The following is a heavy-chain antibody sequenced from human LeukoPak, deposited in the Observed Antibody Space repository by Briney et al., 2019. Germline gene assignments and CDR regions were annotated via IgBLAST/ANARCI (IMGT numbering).Heavy chain of an antibody. Sequence: PSETLSLTCTVSGGSISSSANFWGWVRQPPGRGLEWIASTYYSRNTYYNPSHKSRVTISVDTSKNQFSLKLSSVTAADTAVYYCARHEEEDGYNAKTFDYWGQGTLVTVSS. J-gene: IGHJ4*02. D-gene: IGHD5-24*01. V-gene: IGHV4-39*01. CDR3: ARHEEEDGYNAKTFDY. CDR1: GGSISSSANF. CDR2: TYYSRNT.